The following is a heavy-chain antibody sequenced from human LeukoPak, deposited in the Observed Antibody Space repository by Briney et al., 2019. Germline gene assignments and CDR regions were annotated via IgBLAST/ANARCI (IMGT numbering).Heavy chain of an antibody. D-gene: IGHD4-17*01. Sequence: SETLSLTCAVYGGSFSGYYWSWIRQPPGKGLEWIGEINHSGSTNYNPSLKSRVTISVDTSKNQFSLKLSSVTAADTAVYYCARVMDGDYTNWFDPWGQGTLVTVSS. J-gene: IGHJ5*02. CDR2: INHSGST. CDR3: ARVMDGDYTNWFDP. CDR1: GGSFSGYY. V-gene: IGHV4-34*01.